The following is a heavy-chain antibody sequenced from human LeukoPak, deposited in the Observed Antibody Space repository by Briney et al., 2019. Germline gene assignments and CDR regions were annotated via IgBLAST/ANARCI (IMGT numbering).Heavy chain of an antibody. J-gene: IGHJ4*02. CDR3: ARVGASYDGLIDY. Sequence: ASVKVSCKASGYAFINSAIGWVRQAPGQGLEWMGWISPYNGYTKYAESLQGRVTMTTDTSTSTAYMELRSLRSDDTAMYYCARVGASYDGLIDYWGQGTRVTVSS. CDR1: GYAFINSA. V-gene: IGHV1-18*01. CDR2: ISPYNGYT. D-gene: IGHD1-26*01.